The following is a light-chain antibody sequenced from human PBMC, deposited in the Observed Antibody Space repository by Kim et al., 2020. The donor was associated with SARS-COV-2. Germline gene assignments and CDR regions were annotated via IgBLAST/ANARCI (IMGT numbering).Light chain of an antibody. V-gene: IGKV1-5*03. CDR3: EQYSVYPYT. CDR1: QSISSW. Sequence: ASVGDRVTIACRASQSISSWLAWYQQKPGKAPKLLIYKASTLESGVPSRFSGSGSGTEFTLSISSLQPDDFATYYCEQYSVYPYTFGQGTKLEI. CDR2: KAS. J-gene: IGKJ2*01.